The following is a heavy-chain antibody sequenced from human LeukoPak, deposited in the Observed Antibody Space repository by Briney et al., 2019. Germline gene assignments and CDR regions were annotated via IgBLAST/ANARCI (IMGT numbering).Heavy chain of an antibody. CDR2: IYPGDSDT. J-gene: IGHJ6*03. Sequence: GESLKISGKGSGYSFTNYWIGWVRQMPGKGLEWMGSIYPGDSDTKYSPSFQGQVTISADKSISTAYLQWSSLKASDTAMYYCGRGTVHPRGYYYMDVWGKGTTVTVSS. V-gene: IGHV5-51*01. D-gene: IGHD4-17*01. CDR1: GYSFTNYW. CDR3: GRGTVHPRGYYYMDV.